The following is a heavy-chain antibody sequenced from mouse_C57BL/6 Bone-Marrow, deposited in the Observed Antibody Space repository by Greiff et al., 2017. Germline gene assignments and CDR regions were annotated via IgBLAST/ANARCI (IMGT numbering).Heavy chain of an antibody. Sequence: VQLQQSGPVLVKPGASVKMSCKASGYTFTDYYMNWVKQSHGKSLEWIGVINPYNGGTSYNQKFKGKATLTVDKSSSTAYMELNSLTSEDSAVYYCARHDGYAWFAYWGQGTLVTVSA. CDR2: INPYNGGT. V-gene: IGHV1-19*01. CDR3: ARHDGYAWFAY. D-gene: IGHD2-3*01. CDR1: GYTFTDYY. J-gene: IGHJ3*01.